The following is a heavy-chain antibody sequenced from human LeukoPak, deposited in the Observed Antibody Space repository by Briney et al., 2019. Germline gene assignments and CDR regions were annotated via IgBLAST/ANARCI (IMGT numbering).Heavy chain of an antibody. V-gene: IGHV1-18*01. D-gene: IGHD3-22*01. CDR1: GYTLISYG. J-gene: IGHJ4*02. Sequence: ASVKVSCKASGYTLISYGMSWVRQAPGQGLEWRGWISADNGKTQCAQKFQGRVTMTTDTTTSTAYMELRSLRSDDTAVYYCVRVTRDYDSSGFLLWGQGTVVTVSS. CDR2: ISADNGKT. CDR3: VRVTRDYDSSGFLL.